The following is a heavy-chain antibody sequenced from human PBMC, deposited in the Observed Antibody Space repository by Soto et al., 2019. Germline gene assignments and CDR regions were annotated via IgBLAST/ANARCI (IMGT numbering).Heavy chain of an antibody. CDR3: ARDTLGGAYDFCH. CDR1: GFSVSNLY. Sequence: EVQLVESGGGLVQTGGSLRLSCAASGFSVSNLYMTWVRQAPGKGLEWVSVISSGGSTYYADSVKSRLTISRDNSKNTLYLEMKSLRAGDTAVYYCARDTLGGAYDFCHGGQGTLVTVSS. D-gene: IGHD3-3*01. V-gene: IGHV3-66*01. J-gene: IGHJ4*02. CDR2: ISSGGST.